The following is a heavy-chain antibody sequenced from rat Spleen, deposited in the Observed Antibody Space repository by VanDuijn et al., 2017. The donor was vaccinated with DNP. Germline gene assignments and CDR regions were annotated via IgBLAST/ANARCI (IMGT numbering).Heavy chain of an antibody. Sequence: EVKLVESGGGLVQPGRSLKLSCAASGITFSNSGMHWIRQAPTKGLEWVAYISYDGGNTHYPDSVKGRFTISRDNAENTVYLQMNSLRSEDTATYYCASNNYFDYWGQGVMVTVSS. J-gene: IGHJ2*01. V-gene: IGHV5-19*01. CDR3: ASNNYFDY. CDR2: ISYDGGNT. CDR1: GITFSNSG.